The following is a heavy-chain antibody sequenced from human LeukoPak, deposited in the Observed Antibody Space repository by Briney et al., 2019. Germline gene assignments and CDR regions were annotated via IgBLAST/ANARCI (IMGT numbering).Heavy chain of an antibody. D-gene: IGHD6-6*01. CDR3: ASSSSIAAPLDY. Sequence: GGSLRLSCAASGFTVSSNYMSWVRQAPGKGLEWVSVIYSGGSTYYADSVKGRFTISRDNSKNTLYLQMNSLIAEDTAVYYCASSSSIAAPLDYWGQGTLVTVSS. J-gene: IGHJ4*02. CDR1: GFTVSSNY. CDR2: IYSGGST. V-gene: IGHV3-66*02.